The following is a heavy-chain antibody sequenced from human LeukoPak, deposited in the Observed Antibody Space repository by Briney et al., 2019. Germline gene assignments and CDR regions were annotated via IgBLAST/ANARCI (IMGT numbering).Heavy chain of an antibody. V-gene: IGHV3-30*18. CDR2: ISYDGSNK. Sequence: GGSLRLSCAVFGFTFSGFWMSWSRQAPGKGLEWVAVISYDGSNKYYADSVKGRFTISRDNSKNTLYLQMNSLRAEDTAVYYCAKGEGYFDYWGQGTLVTVPS. D-gene: IGHD3-22*01. J-gene: IGHJ4*02. CDR1: GFTFSGFW. CDR3: AKGEGYFDY.